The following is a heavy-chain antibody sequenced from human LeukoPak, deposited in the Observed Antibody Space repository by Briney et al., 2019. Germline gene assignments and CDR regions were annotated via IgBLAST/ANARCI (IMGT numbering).Heavy chain of an antibody. Sequence: ASVKVSCKASGYTFTAYYMHWVRRAPGQGLEWMGIIDPSGGGTSYAQKFQGRVTLTRDTSTSIVYMELSSLTSEDTAVYYCASLGSGSSPIIDFDYWGQGTLVTVCS. CDR1: GYTFTAYY. J-gene: IGHJ4*02. V-gene: IGHV1-46*01. D-gene: IGHD3-10*01. CDR3: ASLGSGSSPIIDFDY. CDR2: IDPSGGGT.